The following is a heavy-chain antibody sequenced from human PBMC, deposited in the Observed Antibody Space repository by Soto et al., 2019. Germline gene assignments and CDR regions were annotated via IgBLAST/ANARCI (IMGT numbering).Heavy chain of an antibody. CDR1: VTPLPAMV. V-gene: IGHV1-18*01. CDR2: SALTVVT. CDR3: ARCGGDFYDILTGYSPNWFDP. D-gene: IGHD3-9*01. J-gene: IGHJ5*02. Sequence: GASVKSPARLLVTPLPAMVSAGCDRPLDKGLSGWDGSALTVVTNYAQKLQGRVTMTTDTSTSTAYMELRSLRSDDTAVYYCARCGGDFYDILTGYSPNWFDPWGQGTLVTVSS.